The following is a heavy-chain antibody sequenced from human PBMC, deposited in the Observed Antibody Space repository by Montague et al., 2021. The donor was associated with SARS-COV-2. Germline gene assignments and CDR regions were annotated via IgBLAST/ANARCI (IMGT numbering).Heavy chain of an antibody. D-gene: IGHD2/OR15-2a*01. CDR3: ARQLQSYCYTTKCYRYYFDA. CDR2: ISYTGRT. Sequence: SETLSLTCTVSGGSISSPNYYWGWIRQSPGKGLEWIGSISYTGRTYYNPSLKSRVSLSIDTSKNHFSLRLSSVTAADTAVYYCARQLQSYCYTTKCYRYYFDAWGQGALVTVSS. J-gene: IGHJ4*02. CDR1: GGSISSPNYY. V-gene: IGHV4-39*01.